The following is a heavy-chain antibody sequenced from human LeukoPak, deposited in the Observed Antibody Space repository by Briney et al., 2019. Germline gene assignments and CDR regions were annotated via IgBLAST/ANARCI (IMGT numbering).Heavy chain of an antibody. Sequence: PGGSLRLSCAASGFTFSSYAMSWVRQAPGKGLEWVSAISGSGGSTYYADSVKGRFTISRDNSKNTLYLQMNSLRAEDAAVYYCARDFLGYSYFDYWGQGTLVTVSS. J-gene: IGHJ4*02. CDR3: ARDFLGYSYFDY. D-gene: IGHD5-12*01. V-gene: IGHV3-23*01. CDR2: ISGSGGST. CDR1: GFTFSSYA.